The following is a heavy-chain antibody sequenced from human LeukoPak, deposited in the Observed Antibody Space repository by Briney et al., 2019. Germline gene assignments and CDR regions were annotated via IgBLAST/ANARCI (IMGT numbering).Heavy chain of an antibody. CDR3: ARDSGPGSALHLWFGNVPYYFDY. J-gene: IGHJ4*02. D-gene: IGHD3-10*01. Sequence: GGSLRLSCAASGFTFTTYCMNWVRQAPGKGLEWVANIKHDGSETNYVDSVKGRFTISRDNAANTLFLQMNSLRADDTAVYYCARDSGPGSALHLWFGNVPYYFDYWGQGSLVTVSS. V-gene: IGHV3-7*01. CDR2: IKHDGSET. CDR1: GFTFTTYC.